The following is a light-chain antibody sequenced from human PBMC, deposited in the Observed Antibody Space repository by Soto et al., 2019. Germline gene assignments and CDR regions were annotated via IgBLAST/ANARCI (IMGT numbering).Light chain of an antibody. V-gene: IGKV3-11*01. J-gene: IGKJ4*01. CDR3: QQRFSWPPT. CDR2: DTS. CDR1: QSVSRY. Sequence: EIGLTQSPATLSLSPGEGATLSCRASQSVSRYLAWYQQKPGQAPRLLIHDTSTRATGVPDTFSGSGSGTEFTLTISSLEPEDFAMYYCQQRFSWPPTFGGGTHVGIK.